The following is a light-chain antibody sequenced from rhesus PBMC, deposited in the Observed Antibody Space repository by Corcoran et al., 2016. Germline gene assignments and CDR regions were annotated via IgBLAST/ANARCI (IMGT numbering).Light chain of an antibody. V-gene: IGKV3-24*04. J-gene: IGKJ1*01. CDR1: QSVSSY. Sequence: EIVMTQSPATLVLSPGERATLSCRASQSVSSYLAWYQQKPGQAPRLLIYGASSRATGIPDRLSGSESGTEFTLTISSLEPEDVGVYFCPQSSYWPRTFGQGTKVEIK. CDR3: PQSSYWPRT. CDR2: GAS.